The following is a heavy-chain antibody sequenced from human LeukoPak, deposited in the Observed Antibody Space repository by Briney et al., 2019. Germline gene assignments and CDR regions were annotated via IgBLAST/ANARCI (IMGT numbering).Heavy chain of an antibody. CDR2: ICTSGNT. D-gene: IGHD2-2*01. Sequence: PSETLSLTCTVSGGSISGSYWNWVRQLAEKGLQWIGRICTSGNTDYNPSLKSRVTMSVDTSKNQFSLKLSSVTAADTAVYYCARDALYCSSSSCYRYWYFDLWGRGTLVTVSS. J-gene: IGHJ2*01. CDR1: GGSISGSY. V-gene: IGHV4-4*07. CDR3: ARDALYCSSSSCYRYWYFDL.